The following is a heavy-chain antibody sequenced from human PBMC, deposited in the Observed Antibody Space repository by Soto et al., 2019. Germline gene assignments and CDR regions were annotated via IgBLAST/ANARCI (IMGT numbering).Heavy chain of an antibody. D-gene: IGHD6-13*01. V-gene: IGHV1-69*01. CDR2: IIPIFGTA. Sequence: QVQLVQSGAEVKKPGSSVKVSCKASGGTFSSYAISWVRQAPGQGLEWMGGIIPIFGTANYAQTFQGRVTITADESTSTAYMELSSLRSEETDVYYCARAGIPQQLVSYYYYGMDVWGQGTTVTVSS. CDR3: ARAGIPQQLVSYYYYGMDV. J-gene: IGHJ6*02. CDR1: GGTFSSYA.